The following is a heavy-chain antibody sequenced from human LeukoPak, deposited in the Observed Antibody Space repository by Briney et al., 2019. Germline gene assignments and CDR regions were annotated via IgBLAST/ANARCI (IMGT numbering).Heavy chain of an antibody. Sequence: GGSLRLSCTASGFTFSGAWMTWVREAPGRGLEWVANIREDGTEKNYVDSVKGRFTISRDNAKNSLFLQMSNLRDDDTAIYYCARHVGISFWGQGTLLTVSS. CDR2: IREDGTEK. CDR3: ARHVGISF. CDR1: GFTFSGAW. V-gene: IGHV3-7*01. D-gene: IGHD7-27*01. J-gene: IGHJ4*02.